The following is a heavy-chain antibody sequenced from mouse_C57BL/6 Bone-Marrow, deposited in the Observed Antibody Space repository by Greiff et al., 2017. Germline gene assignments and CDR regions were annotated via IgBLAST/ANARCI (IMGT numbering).Heavy chain of an antibody. CDR1: GFTFSSYG. CDR3: ARHGGAWFAY. CDR2: ISSGGSYT. D-gene: IGHD1-1*02. V-gene: IGHV5-6*01. J-gene: IGHJ3*01. Sequence: EVKLVEPGGDLVKPGGSLKLSCAASGFTFSSYGMSWVRQTPDQRLEWVATISSGGSYTYYPDSVKGRFTISRDKAKKTLCRQISRLKSEDTAMYDCARHGGAWFAYWGQGTLVTVSA.